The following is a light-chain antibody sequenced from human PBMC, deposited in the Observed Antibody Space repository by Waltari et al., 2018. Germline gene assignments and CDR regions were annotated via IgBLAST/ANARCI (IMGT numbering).Light chain of an antibody. J-gene: IGLJ2*01. CDR1: SSYVGGYTY. CDR2: DVS. Sequence: LTQPASVSGSPALSITISFTGTSSYVGGYTYVYCYQQHPGKAPKLMIYDVSNRPSGVSNRFSGSKSGNTASLTISGLQAEDEADYYCSSYTSSSTLVVFGGGTKLTVL. V-gene: IGLV2-14*03. CDR3: SSYTSSSTLVV.